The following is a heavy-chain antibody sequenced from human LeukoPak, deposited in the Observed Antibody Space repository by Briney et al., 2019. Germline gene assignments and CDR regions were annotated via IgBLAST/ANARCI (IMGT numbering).Heavy chain of an antibody. J-gene: IGHJ4*02. Sequence: DSVKGRFTISRDNAKKSLYLQMNSLRAEDTAVYYCARGAGGGVITYGGQGALVTVSS. V-gene: IGHV3-11*01. D-gene: IGHD3-16*01. CDR3: ARGAGGGVITY.